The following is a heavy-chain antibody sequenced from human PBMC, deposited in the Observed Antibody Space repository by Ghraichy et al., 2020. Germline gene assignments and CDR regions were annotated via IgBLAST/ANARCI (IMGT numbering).Heavy chain of an antibody. CDR2: ISSGGRDT. CDR3: ARSVPYYSDSSGYYSFDY. CDR1: GFTFSSYA. D-gene: IGHD3-22*01. V-gene: IGHV3-23*01. Sequence: GGSLRLSCAASGFTFSSYAMSWVRQASGKGLEWVSGISSGGRDTYYADSVKGRFTISRDNSKNTVYLQMNSLRAEDTAVYYCARSVPYYSDSSGYYSFDYWGQGTLVTVSS. J-gene: IGHJ4*02.